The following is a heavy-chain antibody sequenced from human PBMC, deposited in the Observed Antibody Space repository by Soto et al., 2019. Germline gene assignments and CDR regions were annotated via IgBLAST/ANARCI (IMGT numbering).Heavy chain of an antibody. CDR1: GYTFTSYG. CDR2: ISAYNGNT. CDR3: ARDCKPYSSGTPIFPFDY. V-gene: IGHV1-18*01. D-gene: IGHD6-19*01. Sequence: QVQLVQSGAEVKKPGASVKVSCKASGYTFTSYGISWVRQAPGQGLEWMGWISAYNGNTNYAQKLQGRVTMTTDTXTXTXXMELRRLRSDDTAVYYCARDCKPYSSGTPIFPFDYWGQGTLVTVSS. J-gene: IGHJ4*02.